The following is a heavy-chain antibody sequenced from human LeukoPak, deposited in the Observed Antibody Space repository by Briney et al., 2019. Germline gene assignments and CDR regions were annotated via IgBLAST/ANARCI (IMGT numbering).Heavy chain of an antibody. J-gene: IGHJ4*02. CDR2: VKQDGSEK. CDR3: ARSSYYDSSGYDFDY. Sequence: GGSLRLSCAASGFTFSSYWMSWFRQAPGKGLEWVANVKQDGSEKYYVDSVKGRFTISRDNAKNSLYLQMNSLRAEDTAVYYCARSSYYDSSGYDFDYWGQGTLVTVSS. CDR1: GFTFSSYW. D-gene: IGHD3-22*01. V-gene: IGHV3-7*01.